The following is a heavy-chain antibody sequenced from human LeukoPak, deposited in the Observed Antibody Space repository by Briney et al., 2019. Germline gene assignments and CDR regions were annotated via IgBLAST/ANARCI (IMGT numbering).Heavy chain of an antibody. D-gene: IGHD1-1*01. CDR2: IYYSGST. CDR3: ASGYWDDPISTDY. V-gene: IGHV4-39*01. J-gene: IGHJ4*02. Sequence: SETLSLTCTVSGGSISSSSYYWGWIRQPPGKGLEWIGSIYYSGSTYYNPSLKSRITMSVDTSKNQFSLKLSSVTAADTAVYYCASGYWDDPISTDYWGQGTLVTVSS. CDR1: GGSISSSSYY.